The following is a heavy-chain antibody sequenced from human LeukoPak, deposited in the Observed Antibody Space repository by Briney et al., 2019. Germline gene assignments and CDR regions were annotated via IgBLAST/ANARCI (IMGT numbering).Heavy chain of an antibody. CDR3: ARGQDVVRY. CDR1: GFTFNDYH. CDR2: ISISGSYI. Sequence: GGSLRLSCRASGFTFNDYHMSWLRQAPGKGLEWISYISISGSYINHTDSVKGRFTISRDNAKNSLYMQMTSLRAEDTAVYYCARGQDVVRYWGQGTLVTVSS. V-gene: IGHV3-11*05. D-gene: IGHD2-15*01. J-gene: IGHJ4*02.